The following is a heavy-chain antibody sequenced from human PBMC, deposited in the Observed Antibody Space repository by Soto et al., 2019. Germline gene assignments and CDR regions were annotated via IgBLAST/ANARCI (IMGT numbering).Heavy chain of an antibody. CDR3: AADRGGGGY. J-gene: IGHJ4*02. D-gene: IGHD3-10*01. V-gene: IGHV3-53*01. Sequence: EVQLVESGGGLIQPGGSLRLSCAVSGFTVSNNYMSWVRQAPGKGLEGVSVIYSGGYTAYGDSVKGRFTISRDNSKNTLTIQKKSLRADGRAVYYGAADRGGGGYWGQGTLVTVSS. CDR2: IYSGGYT. CDR1: GFTVSNNY.